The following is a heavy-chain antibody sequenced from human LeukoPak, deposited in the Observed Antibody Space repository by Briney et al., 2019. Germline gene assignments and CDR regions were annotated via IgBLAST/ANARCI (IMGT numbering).Heavy chain of an antibody. D-gene: IGHD3-22*01. Sequence: SETLSLTCAVYGGSFSGYYWSWIRQPPGKGLEWIGEINHSGSTNYNPSLKSRVTISVDTSKIQFSLKLSSVTAADTAVYYCARGDYYDSSGRGGLDYWGQGTLVTVSS. J-gene: IGHJ4*02. CDR3: ARGDYYDSSGRGGLDY. V-gene: IGHV4-34*09. CDR1: GGSFSGYY. CDR2: INHSGST.